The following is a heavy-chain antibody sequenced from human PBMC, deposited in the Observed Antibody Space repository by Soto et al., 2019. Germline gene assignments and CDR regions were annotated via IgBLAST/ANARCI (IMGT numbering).Heavy chain of an antibody. D-gene: IGHD2-2*01. Sequence: PSETLSLTCTVSGGSISSYYWSWIRQPAGKGLEWIGRIYTSGSTNYNPSLKSRVTMSVDTSKNQFSLKLSSVTAADTAVYYCARGTGYQLLSEGDYYYYYGMDVWGQGTTVTVS. V-gene: IGHV4-4*07. CDR2: IYTSGST. J-gene: IGHJ6*02. CDR1: GGSISSYY. CDR3: ARGTGYQLLSEGDYYYYYGMDV.